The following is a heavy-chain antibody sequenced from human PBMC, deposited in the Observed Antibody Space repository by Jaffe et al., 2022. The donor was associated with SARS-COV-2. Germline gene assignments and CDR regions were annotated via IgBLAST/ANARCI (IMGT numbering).Heavy chain of an antibody. Sequence: QVQLVESGGGVVQPGRSLRLSCAASGFTFSSYGMHWVRQAPGKGLEWVAVIWYDGSNKYYADSVKGRFTISRDNSKNTLYLQMNSLRAEDTAVYYCARDRGVEGGYGDYWGQGTLVTVSS. V-gene: IGHV3-33*01. D-gene: IGHD5-12*01. CDR3: ARDRGVEGGYGDY. J-gene: IGHJ4*02. CDR1: GFTFSSYG. CDR2: IWYDGSNK.